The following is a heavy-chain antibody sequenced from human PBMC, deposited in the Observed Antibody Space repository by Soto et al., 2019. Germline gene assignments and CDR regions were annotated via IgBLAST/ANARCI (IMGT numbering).Heavy chain of an antibody. CDR2: IKSKTDGGTT. Sequence: EVQLVESGGGLVKPGGSLRLSCAASGFTFSNAWMSWVRQAPGKGLEWVGRIKSKTDGGTTDYAAPVKGRFTISRDDSKNTLYLQMNSLKTEDTAVYYCTTDLSAPTETFDIWGQGTMVTVSS. V-gene: IGHV3-15*01. CDR3: TTDLSAPTETFDI. CDR1: GFTFSNAW. J-gene: IGHJ3*02.